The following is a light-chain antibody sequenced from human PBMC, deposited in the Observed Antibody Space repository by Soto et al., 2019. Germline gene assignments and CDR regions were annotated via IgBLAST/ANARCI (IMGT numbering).Light chain of an antibody. CDR3: QRSYSAPYT. Sequence: DIQMNQSPSSLSASVGDRVTITCRASQRIYSSLNWYHQKPGKAPKLLIYAASNLQSGVPSRFSGSGSGTDFTLSISSLQPEDFATYYCQRSYSAPYTFGQGKKLEI. CDR2: AAS. J-gene: IGKJ2*01. V-gene: IGKV1-39*01. CDR1: QRIYSS.